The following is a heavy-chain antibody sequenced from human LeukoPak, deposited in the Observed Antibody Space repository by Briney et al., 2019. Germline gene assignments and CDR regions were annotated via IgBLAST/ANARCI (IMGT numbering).Heavy chain of an antibody. V-gene: IGHV1-69*05. CDR2: IIPMFGTA. Sequence: GASVKVSCKASGGTFSSYATSWVRQAPGQGLEWMGGIIPMFGTANYAQKFQGRVTITTDESTSTAYMELSSLRSEDTAVYYCARDESSGGHYAFDIWGQGTMVTVSS. D-gene: IGHD2-15*01. J-gene: IGHJ3*02. CDR1: GGTFSSYA. CDR3: ARDESSGGHYAFDI.